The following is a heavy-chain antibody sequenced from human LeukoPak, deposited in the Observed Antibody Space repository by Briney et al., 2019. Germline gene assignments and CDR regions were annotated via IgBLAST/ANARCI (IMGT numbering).Heavy chain of an antibody. CDR2: MNPNSGNT. J-gene: IGHJ4*02. CDR3: ARLSSEAAPGY. CDR1: GYTFTSYD. D-gene: IGHD6-13*01. Sequence: ALVKVSCKASGYTFTSYDINWVRQATGQGLEWMGWMNPNSGNTGYAQKFQGRVTITRNTSISTAYMELSSLRSEDTAVYYCARLSSEAAPGYWGQGTLVTVSS. V-gene: IGHV1-8*03.